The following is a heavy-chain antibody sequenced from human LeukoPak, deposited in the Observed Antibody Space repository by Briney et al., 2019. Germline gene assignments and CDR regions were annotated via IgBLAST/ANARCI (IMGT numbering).Heavy chain of an antibody. CDR2: FSSSGSTI. CDR3: ARDNSWYSSGWYFDY. D-gene: IGHD6-19*01. Sequence: GGSLRLSCAASGFTFSSYEMNWVRKAPGKGLEGVSYFSSSGSTIYYADSVKGRFTISRDNAKNSLYLQMNSLRAEDTAVYYCARDNSWYSSGWYFDYWGQGTLVTVSS. J-gene: IGHJ4*02. CDR1: GFTFSSYE. V-gene: IGHV3-48*03.